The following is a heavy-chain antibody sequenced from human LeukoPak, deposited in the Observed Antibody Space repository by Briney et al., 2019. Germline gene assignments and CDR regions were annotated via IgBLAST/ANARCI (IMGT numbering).Heavy chain of an antibody. Sequence: GGSLRLSCAASGFTFSRYWMHWVRQAPGKGLVWVSRINTDGRTITYADSVKGRFTISRDNAKNTLYLQMNSLRAEDTAVYYCVRWAFLTTEFYFDYWGHGTLVTVSS. V-gene: IGHV3-74*01. D-gene: IGHD4-11*01. CDR1: GFTFSRYW. J-gene: IGHJ4*01. CDR2: INTDGRTI. CDR3: VRWAFLTTEFYFDY.